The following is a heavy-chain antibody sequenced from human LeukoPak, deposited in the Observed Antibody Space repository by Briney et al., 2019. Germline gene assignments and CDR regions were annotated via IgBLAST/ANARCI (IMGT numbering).Heavy chain of an antibody. CDR1: GFTLSTNW. Sequence: GGSLRLSCAASGFTLSTNWMSWVRQARGKGLEWVANINQDGGDKNYVDFVKGRFTISRDNAKNSLYLQMNSLRVEDTAFYYCAKDNRRHYTSGPNPDSLHWGQGALVTVSS. V-gene: IGHV3-7*03. J-gene: IGHJ4*02. CDR2: INQDGGDK. D-gene: IGHD6-19*01. CDR3: AKDNRRHYTSGPNPDSLH.